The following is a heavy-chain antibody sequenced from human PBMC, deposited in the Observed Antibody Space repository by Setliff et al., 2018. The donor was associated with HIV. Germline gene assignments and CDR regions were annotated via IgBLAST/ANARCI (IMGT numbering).Heavy chain of an antibody. Sequence: GESLKISCKGSGYSFTSYWIAWVRQMPGKGLEWMGIIYPGDSDTRYSPSFQGQVTISADKAINTAYLQWMSLKASDTAMYYCARPGAPGSYYRESFDIWGQGTMVTVSS. CDR3: ARPGAPGSYYRESFDI. J-gene: IGHJ3*02. CDR2: IYPGDSDT. CDR1: GYSFTSYW. V-gene: IGHV5-51*01. D-gene: IGHD3-10*01.